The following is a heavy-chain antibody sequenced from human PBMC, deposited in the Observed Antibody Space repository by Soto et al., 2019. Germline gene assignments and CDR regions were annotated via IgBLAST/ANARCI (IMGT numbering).Heavy chain of an antibody. Sequence: SVKVSCKASGFTFTSSAVQWVRQARGQRLEWIGWIVVGSGNTNYAQKFQERVTITRDMSTSTGYMELSSLRSEDTAVYYCAASGPDYYDSSGYYSYYYYYGMDVWGQGTTVTVSS. CDR1: GFTFTSSA. J-gene: IGHJ6*02. CDR3: AASGPDYYDSSGYYSYYYYYGMDV. D-gene: IGHD3-22*01. CDR2: IVVGSGNT. V-gene: IGHV1-58*01.